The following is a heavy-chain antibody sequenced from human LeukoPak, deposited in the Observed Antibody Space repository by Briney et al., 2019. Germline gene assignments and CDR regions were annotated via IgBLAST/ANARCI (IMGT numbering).Heavy chain of an antibody. CDR2: IYTSGST. V-gene: IGHV4-61*02. CDR1: GGSISSGSYY. D-gene: IGHD3-22*01. CDR3: ARGRYYDSSGYYYYYYYMDV. Sequence: SETLSLTCTVSGGSISSGSYYWSWIRQPAGTGLEWIGRIYTSGSTNYNPSLKSRVTISVDTSKNQFSLKLSSVTAADTAVYYCARGRYYDSSGYYYYYYYMDVWGKGTTVTVSS. J-gene: IGHJ6*03.